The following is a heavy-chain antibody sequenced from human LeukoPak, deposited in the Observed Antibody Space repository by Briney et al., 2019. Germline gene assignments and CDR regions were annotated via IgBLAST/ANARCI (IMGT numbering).Heavy chain of an antibody. Sequence: SETLSLTCAVYGGSFSGYYWSWIRQPPGKGLEWIGEINHSGSTNYNPSLKSRVTISVDTSKNQFSLKLSSVTAAGTAVYYCARGRGVWFGELYRQKGFDYWGQGTLVTVSS. J-gene: IGHJ4*02. V-gene: IGHV4-34*01. D-gene: IGHD3-10*01. CDR2: INHSGST. CDR3: ARGRGVWFGELYRQKGFDY. CDR1: GGSFSGYY.